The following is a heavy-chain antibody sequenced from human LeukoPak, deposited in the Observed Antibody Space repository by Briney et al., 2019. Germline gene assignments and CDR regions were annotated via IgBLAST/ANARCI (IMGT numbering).Heavy chain of an antibody. CDR3: TTNTVE. D-gene: IGHD4-17*01. Sequence: PGGSLRLSCAASGFTFTNAHMSWDRQAPGKGLEWLGRIKSKTDGGTTDYAAPVEGRFTISRDDSENSLYLQMNSLKTEDTAMYYCTTNTVEWGQGTLVTVSS. CDR1: GFTFTNAH. V-gene: IGHV3-15*01. J-gene: IGHJ4*02. CDR2: IKSKTDGGTT.